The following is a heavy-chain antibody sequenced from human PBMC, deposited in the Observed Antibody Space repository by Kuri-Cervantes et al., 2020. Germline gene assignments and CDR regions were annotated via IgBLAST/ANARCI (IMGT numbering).Heavy chain of an antibody. V-gene: IGHV3-53*01. CDR1: GFSVSSEY. Sequence: GGSLRLSCAASGFSVSSEYMSWVRQAPGKGLEWVSTIYRGGPTYYGDSVKGRFTISRDNSKNTLYLQMNSLRAEDTVVYYCARDLYSYGPWGYYGMDVWGQGTTVTVSS. D-gene: IGHD5-18*01. CDR3: ARDLYSYGPWGYYGMDV. J-gene: IGHJ6*02. CDR2: IYRGGPT.